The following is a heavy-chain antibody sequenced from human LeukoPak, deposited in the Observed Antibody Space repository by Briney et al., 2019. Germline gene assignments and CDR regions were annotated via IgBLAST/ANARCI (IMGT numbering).Heavy chain of an antibody. CDR2: IWYDGSNK. Sequence: PGGSLRLSCAASGFTFSSYGMHWVRQAPGKGLEWVAVIWYDGSNKYYADSVKGRFTISRDNYKNTLYLQMNSLRAEDTAVYYCARGNKWLRQNFDYWGQGTLVTVSS. CDR1: GFTFSSYG. V-gene: IGHV3-33*01. J-gene: IGHJ4*02. D-gene: IGHD5-12*01. CDR3: ARGNKWLRQNFDY.